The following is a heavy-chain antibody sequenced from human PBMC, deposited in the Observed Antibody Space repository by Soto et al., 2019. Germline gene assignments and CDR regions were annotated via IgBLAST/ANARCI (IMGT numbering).Heavy chain of an antibody. V-gene: IGHV5-51*01. Sequence: GESLKISCKGSGYSFTNYWIGWVRQMPGKGLEWMGIIYPGDSNTRYSPSFQGQVTISADKSNSTAYLQWSSLKASDTAMYYCSSYYYDSSGYFHIRGQGTMVTVSS. CDR1: GYSFTNYW. CDR3: SSYYYDSSGYFHI. D-gene: IGHD3-22*01. CDR2: IYPGDSNT. J-gene: IGHJ3*02.